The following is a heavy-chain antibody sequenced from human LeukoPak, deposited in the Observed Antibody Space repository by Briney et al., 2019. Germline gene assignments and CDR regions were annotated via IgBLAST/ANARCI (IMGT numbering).Heavy chain of an antibody. Sequence: GASVKVSCKASGYTFTGYYMHWVRQAPGQGLEWMGWINPNSGGTNYAQKFQGRVTMTRDTSISTAYMELSRLRSDDTAVYYCARDHYYYESSGYYPNWGQGTLVTVSS. V-gene: IGHV1-2*02. CDR3: ARDHYYYESSGYYPN. CDR1: GYTFTGYY. CDR2: INPNSGGT. J-gene: IGHJ4*02. D-gene: IGHD3-22*01.